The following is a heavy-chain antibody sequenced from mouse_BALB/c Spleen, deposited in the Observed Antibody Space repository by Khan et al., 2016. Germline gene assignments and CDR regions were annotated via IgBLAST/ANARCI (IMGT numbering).Heavy chain of an antibody. CDR3: AREDYGNYGDYFDY. J-gene: IGHJ2*01. D-gene: IGHD2-1*01. CDR2: ISSVGST. V-gene: IGHV5-6-5*01. CDR1: GFTFSSYA. Sequence: EVELVESGGGLVKPGGSLKLSCAASGFTFSSYAMSWVRQTPEKRLEWVASISSVGSTYYPDSVKGRFTISRDNARNILNLQMRSLRSEDTDMYYCAREDYGNYGDYFDYGGQGTTLTVSS.